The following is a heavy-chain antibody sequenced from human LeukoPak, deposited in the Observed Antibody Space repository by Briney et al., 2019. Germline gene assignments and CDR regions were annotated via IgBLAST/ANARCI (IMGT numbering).Heavy chain of an antibody. CDR2: INPSGGST. Sequence: ASVKVSCKASGYTFTSYYMHWVRQAPGQGLEWMGIINPSGGSTSYAQKFQGRVTMTRDTSTSTAYMELSSLRSEDTAVYYCATPGGGWHDAFDIWGQGTMVTVSS. D-gene: IGHD6-19*01. J-gene: IGHJ3*02. V-gene: IGHV1-46*01. CDR1: GYTFTSYY. CDR3: ATPGGGWHDAFDI.